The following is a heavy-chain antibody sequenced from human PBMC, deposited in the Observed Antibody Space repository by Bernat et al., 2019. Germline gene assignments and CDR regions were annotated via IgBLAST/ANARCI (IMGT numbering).Heavy chain of an antibody. D-gene: IGHD3-3*01. CDR2: IYYNGHT. CDR1: GGSISSSNYY. V-gene: IGHV4-39*01. Sequence: QLQLQESGPGLVKPSETLSLTCSVSGGSISSSNYYWGWIRQPPGKGLEWIGSIYYNGHTYYNPSLKSRVTISVDTSKNQFSLNLNSVTATDTAVYYCARLAGVTIFGVVPHALDIWCQGTMVTVSP. CDR3: ARLAGVTIFGVVPHALDI. J-gene: IGHJ3*02.